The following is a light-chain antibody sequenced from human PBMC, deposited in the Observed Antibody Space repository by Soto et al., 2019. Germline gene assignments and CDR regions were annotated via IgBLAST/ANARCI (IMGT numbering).Light chain of an antibody. CDR3: KQYGDSPAT. V-gene: IGKV3-20*01. CDR1: QSVSSSY. J-gene: IGKJ3*01. CDR2: GAF. Sequence: EIVLTQSPGTLSLSPGERATLSCRASQSVSSSYLAWYQQKPGQAPRLLIYGAFNRATGIPDRFSGSGSGTDFTLTFSSLEPEDFAVYYCKQYGDSPATFGPGTKVDIK.